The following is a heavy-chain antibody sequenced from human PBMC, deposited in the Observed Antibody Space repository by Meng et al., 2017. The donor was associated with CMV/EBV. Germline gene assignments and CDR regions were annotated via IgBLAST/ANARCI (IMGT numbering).Heavy chain of an antibody. CDR1: SFSGYY. J-gene: IGHJ5*02. CDR3: ARGERNYDSSGYTTNWFDP. V-gene: IGHV4-34*01. D-gene: IGHD3-22*01. Sequence: SFSGYYWSWIRQPPGKGPEWIGEINHSGSTNYNPSLKSRVTISVDTSKNQFSLKLSSVTAADTAVYYCARGERNYDSSGYTTNWFDPWGQGTLVTVSS. CDR2: INHSGST.